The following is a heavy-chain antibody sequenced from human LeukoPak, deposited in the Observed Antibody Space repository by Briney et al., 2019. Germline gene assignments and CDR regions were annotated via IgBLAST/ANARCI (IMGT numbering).Heavy chain of an antibody. J-gene: IGHJ3*02. Sequence: SETLSLSCTVSGGSISSSSYYWGWIRQPPGKGLEWIGSIYYSGSTYYNPSLKSRVTISVDTSKNQFSLKLSSETAADTAVYYCARQGLPDAFDIWGQGTMVTVSS. CDR2: IYYSGST. V-gene: IGHV4-39*01. CDR3: ARQGLPDAFDI. CDR1: GGSISSSSYY.